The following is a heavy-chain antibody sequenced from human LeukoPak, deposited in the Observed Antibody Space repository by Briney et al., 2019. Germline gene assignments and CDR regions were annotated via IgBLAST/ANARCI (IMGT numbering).Heavy chain of an antibody. J-gene: IGHJ4*02. CDR1: GFTFSSYG. Sequence: PGRSLRLSCAASGFTFSSYGMHWVRQAPGKGLEWVAVIWYDGSNKYYADSVKGRFTISRDNSKNTLYLQMNSLRAEDTAVYYCAKGAGFLEWLSCYSDHWGQGTLVTVSS. CDR2: IWYDGSNK. D-gene: IGHD3-3*01. CDR3: AKGAGFLEWLSCYSDH. V-gene: IGHV3-33*06.